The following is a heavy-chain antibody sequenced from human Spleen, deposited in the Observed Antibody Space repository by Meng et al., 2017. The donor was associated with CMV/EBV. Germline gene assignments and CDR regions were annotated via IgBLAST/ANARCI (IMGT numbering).Heavy chain of an antibody. CDR1: GFTFSSYA. Sequence: ESLKISCAASGFTFSSYAMSWVRQAPGKGLEWIGYIYYSGSTNYNPSLKSRVTISVDTSKNQFSLKLSSVTAADTAVYYCARWELRNYYYGMDVWGQGTTVTVSS. V-gene: IGHV4-59*01. J-gene: IGHJ6*02. D-gene: IGHD1-7*01. CDR2: IYYSGST. CDR3: ARWELRNYYYGMDV.